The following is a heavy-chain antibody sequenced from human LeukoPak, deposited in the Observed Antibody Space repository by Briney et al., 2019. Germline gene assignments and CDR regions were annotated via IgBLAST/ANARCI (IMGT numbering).Heavy chain of an antibody. Sequence: PSETLSLTCTVSGGSISSYYWSWIRQPPGKGLEWIGYISYSGSTDYNPSFKSRVTISLDTSKNQFSLRLSSVTAADTAVYYCARETRLHSGSYSNDAFDIWGQGTMVTVSS. CDR2: ISYSGST. J-gene: IGHJ3*02. D-gene: IGHD1-26*01. CDR1: GGSISSYY. CDR3: ARETRLHSGSYSNDAFDI. V-gene: IGHV4-59*01.